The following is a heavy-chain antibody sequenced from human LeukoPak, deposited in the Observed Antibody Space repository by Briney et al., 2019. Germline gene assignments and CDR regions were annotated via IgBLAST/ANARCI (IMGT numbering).Heavy chain of an antibody. CDR3: ARGLYDSSGYYTVPFDY. V-gene: IGHV1-18*01. CDR2: ISAYNGNT. Sequence: ASVKVSCKASGYTFTSYGISWVRQAPGQGLEWMGWISAYNGNTNYAQKLQGRVTMTTDTSTSTAYMELRSLRSDDTAVYYCARGLYDSSGYYTVPFDYWGQGTLVTVSP. CDR1: GYTFTSYG. J-gene: IGHJ4*02. D-gene: IGHD3-22*01.